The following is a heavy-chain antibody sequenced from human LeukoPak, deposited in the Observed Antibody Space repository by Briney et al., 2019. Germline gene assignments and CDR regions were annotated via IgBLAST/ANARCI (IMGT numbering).Heavy chain of an antibody. Sequence: SQTLSLTCTISGDSVSSNSAAWNWIRQSPSRGLEWLGRTYYRSKWYKDYAASVKSRITINPDTSKNQFPLQLNSVTPEDTAVYYCARDGGVVGAVDYWGQGTLVTVSS. D-gene: IGHD1-26*01. CDR2: TYYRSKWYK. CDR1: GDSVSSNSAA. J-gene: IGHJ4*02. V-gene: IGHV6-1*01. CDR3: ARDGGVVGAVDY.